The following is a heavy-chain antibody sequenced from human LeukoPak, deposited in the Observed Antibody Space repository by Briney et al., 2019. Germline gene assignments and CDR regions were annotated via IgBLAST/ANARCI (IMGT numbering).Heavy chain of an antibody. J-gene: IGHJ3*01. V-gene: IGHV3-53*01. CDR3: ARDWYHAFDF. D-gene: IGHD6-13*01. CDR1: GFTVSSNY. Sequence: GGSLRLSCAASGFTVSSNYMSWVRQAPGKGLEWVSIIYRGGNADYADSVKGRFTISRDNSKNMLYLQMNSLRAEDTAVYYCARDWYHAFDFWGQGTMVTVSS. CDR2: IYRGGNA.